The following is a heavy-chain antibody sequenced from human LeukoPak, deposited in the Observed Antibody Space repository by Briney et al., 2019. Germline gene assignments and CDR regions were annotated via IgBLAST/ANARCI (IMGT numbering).Heavy chain of an antibody. CDR3: ARSSSSPGYSSTYYFDY. Sequence: SETLSLTCAVYGGSFSGYYWSWIRQPPGKGLEWIGEINHSGSTNYNPSLKSRVTISVDTSKNQFSLKLSSVTAADTAVYYCARSSSSPGYSSTYYFDYWGQGTLVTVSS. CDR1: GGSFSGYY. CDR2: INHSGST. V-gene: IGHV4-34*01. J-gene: IGHJ4*02. D-gene: IGHD5-18*01.